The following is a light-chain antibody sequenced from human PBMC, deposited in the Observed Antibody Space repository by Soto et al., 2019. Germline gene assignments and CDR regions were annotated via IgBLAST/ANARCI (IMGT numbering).Light chain of an antibody. V-gene: IGLV1-51*01. CDR2: DDD. CDR3: GSWDSSLSAYV. J-gene: IGLJ1*01. Sequence: QSVLTQPPSVSAAPGQRVTISCSGSRSNIGGNSVSWYPQLPGTAPKLLIYDDDKRPSGIPDRFSGSKSGTSATLGITGFQTGDEADYYCGSWDSSLSAYVFGSWTKVTVL. CDR1: RSNIGGNS.